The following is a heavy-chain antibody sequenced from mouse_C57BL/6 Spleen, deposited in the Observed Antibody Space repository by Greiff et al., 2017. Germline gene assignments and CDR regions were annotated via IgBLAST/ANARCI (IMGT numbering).Heavy chain of an antibody. D-gene: IGHD2-4*01. CDR1: GYTFTSYW. Sequence: QVQLKESGAELVKPGASVKLSCKASGYTFTSYWMHWVKQRPGQGLEWIGMIHPNSGSTNYNEKFKSKATLTVDKSSSTAYMQLSSLTSEDSAVYYCARYDYGYFDYWGQGTTLTVSS. CDR3: ARYDYGYFDY. CDR2: IHPNSGST. V-gene: IGHV1-64*01. J-gene: IGHJ2*01.